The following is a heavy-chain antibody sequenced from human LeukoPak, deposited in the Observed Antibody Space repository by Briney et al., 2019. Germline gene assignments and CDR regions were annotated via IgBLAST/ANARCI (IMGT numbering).Heavy chain of an antibody. J-gene: IGHJ4*02. D-gene: IGHD1-14*01. CDR3: ARGVEPLAANTLAY. CDR2: IYSDGNT. Sequence: PGGSLRLSCAASGFTFITNDMTWVRQAPGKGLEWVSVIYSDGNTKYADSVQGRFTISRDNSKNTLYLEMNSLSPDDTAVYYCARGVEPLAANTLAYWGQGNLVTVSS. CDR1: GFTFITND. V-gene: IGHV3-53*01.